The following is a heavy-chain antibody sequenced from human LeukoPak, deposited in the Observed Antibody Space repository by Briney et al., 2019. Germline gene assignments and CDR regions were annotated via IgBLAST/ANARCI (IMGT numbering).Heavy chain of an antibody. Sequence: ASVKVSCKVSGYTLTELSMHWVRQAPGKGLEWMGGFDPEDGETIYAQKFQGRVTMTEDTSTDTAYMELSSLRSEDTAVYYCATSASGSYYGAFDIWGQGTMVTVSS. CDR2: FDPEDGET. J-gene: IGHJ3*02. CDR3: ATSASGSYYGAFDI. D-gene: IGHD1-26*01. V-gene: IGHV1-24*01. CDR1: GYTLTELS.